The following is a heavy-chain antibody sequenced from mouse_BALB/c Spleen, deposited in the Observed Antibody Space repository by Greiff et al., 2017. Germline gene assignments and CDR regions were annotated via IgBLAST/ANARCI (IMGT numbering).Heavy chain of an antibody. J-gene: IGHJ2*01. CDR2: ISSGGSYT. CDR1: GFTFSSYG. CDR3: ASSYGNFYFDY. D-gene: IGHD2-10*01. V-gene: IGHV5-6*01. Sequence: EVKLMESGGDLVKPGGSLKLSCAASGFTFSSYGMSWVRQTPDKRLEWVATISSGGSYTYYPDSVKGRFTISRDNAKNTLYLQMSSLKSEDTAMYYCASSYGNFYFDYWGQGTTLTVSS.